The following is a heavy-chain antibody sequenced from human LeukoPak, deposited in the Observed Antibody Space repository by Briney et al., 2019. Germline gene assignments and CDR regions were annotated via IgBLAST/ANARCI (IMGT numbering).Heavy chain of an antibody. V-gene: IGHV3-21*01. D-gene: IGHD2-2*02. J-gene: IGHJ4*02. CDR1: GFTFSSYS. Sequence: GGSLRLPCAASGFTFSSYSMNWVRQAPGKGLEWVSSISSSSSYIYYADSVKGRFTISRDNAKNSLDLQMNSLRAEDTAVYYCARDHCSSTSCYTDYWGQGTLVTVSS. CDR3: ARDHCSSTSCYTDY. CDR2: ISSSSSYI.